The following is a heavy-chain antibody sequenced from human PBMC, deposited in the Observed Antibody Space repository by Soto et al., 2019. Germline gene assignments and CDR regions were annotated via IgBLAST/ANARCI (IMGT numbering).Heavy chain of an antibody. J-gene: IGHJ4*02. V-gene: IGHV2-5*02. D-gene: IGHD1-1*01. CDR3: AHSGTGTFSDY. CDR2: MYWDDDK. Sequence: QITLKESGPTLVKPTQTLTLTCTFSGFSLSTSGVGVGWIRQPPGKALEWLALMYWDDDKRYSPSLKSRLTITQYTSKNQVVLTMTNMDPVDTATYYCAHSGTGTFSDYWGQGTLVTVSS. CDR1: GFSLSTSGVG.